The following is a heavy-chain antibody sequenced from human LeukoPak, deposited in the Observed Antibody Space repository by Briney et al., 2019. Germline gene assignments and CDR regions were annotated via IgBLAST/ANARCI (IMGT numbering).Heavy chain of an antibody. J-gene: IGHJ3*02. CDR3: AKDKHYDSSGYYIGDGFDI. CDR1: GFTFSSYG. D-gene: IGHD3-22*01. V-gene: IGHV3-30*02. Sequence: GGSLRLPCAASGFTFSSYGMHWVRQAPGKGLEWVAFIRYNGSNTYYSDSVKGLFTISRDNSKNTLYVQMNSLRAEDTALYYCAKDKHYDSSGYYIGDGFDIWGQGTMVTVSS. CDR2: IRYNGSNT.